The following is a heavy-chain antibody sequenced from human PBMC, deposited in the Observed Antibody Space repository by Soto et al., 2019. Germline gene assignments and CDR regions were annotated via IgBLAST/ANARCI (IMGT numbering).Heavy chain of an antibody. V-gene: IGHV4-30-4*01. D-gene: IGHD1-1*01. CDR2: IYYSGST. CDR3: AKGTTTEKVDS. J-gene: IGHJ5*01. CDR1: GGSISSGDYY. Sequence: SETLSLTCTVSGGSISSGDYYWSWIRQPPGKGLEWIGYIYYSGSTYYNPSLKSRVTISVDTSMNQFSLALTSVSAADAGMYNCAKGTTTEKVDSWGHGILVTVSS.